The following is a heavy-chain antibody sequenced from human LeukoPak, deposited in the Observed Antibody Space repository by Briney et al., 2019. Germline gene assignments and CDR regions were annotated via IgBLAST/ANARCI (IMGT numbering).Heavy chain of an antibody. D-gene: IGHD6-6*01. V-gene: IGHV3-48*04. CDR3: ARDRSEYSSSYDY. J-gene: IGHJ4*02. CDR2: ISSSSSTI. Sequence: GGSLRLSCAVSGFSVSNYYMNWVRQAPGKGLEWVSYISSSSSTIYYADSVKGRFTISRDNAKNSLYLQMNSLRAEDTAVYYCARDRSEYSSSYDYWGQGTLVTVSS. CDR1: GFSVSNYY.